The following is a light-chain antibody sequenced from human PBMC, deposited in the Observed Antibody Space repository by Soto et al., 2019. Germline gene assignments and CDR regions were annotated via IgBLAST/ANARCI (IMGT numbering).Light chain of an antibody. CDR2: DAS. J-gene: IGKJ5*01. CDR1: HDISDN. V-gene: IGKV1-33*01. CDR3: QQYDDYPIT. Sequence: DIQITQSPSSLSASVGDRFTITCQASHDISDNLNWYQQKQGKDPKVLIYDASNSETGVPSRFSGSGSGKHFTLTITGLQPEDIATYYCQQYDDYPITVGQGTRLDIK.